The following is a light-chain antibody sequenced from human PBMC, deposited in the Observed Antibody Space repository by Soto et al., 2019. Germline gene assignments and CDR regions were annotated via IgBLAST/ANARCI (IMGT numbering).Light chain of an antibody. V-gene: IGLV2-14*01. CDR3: SSYTSSYTLV. CDR2: DVS. J-gene: IGLJ2*01. CDR1: SSDVGGYNY. Sequence: QSALTQPASVSGSPGQSITISCTGTSSDVGGYNYVSWYQQHPGKAPKLMIYDVSNRPSGVSNRFSGSESGNTASLTISGLQAEDEADYYFSSYTSSYTLVFGGGTTLTVL.